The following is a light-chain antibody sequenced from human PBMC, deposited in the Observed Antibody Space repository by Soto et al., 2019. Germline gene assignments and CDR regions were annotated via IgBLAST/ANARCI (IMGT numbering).Light chain of an antibody. CDR3: QQYNSYST. V-gene: IGKV1-5*01. CDR1: QSISSW. Sequence: DIPMTQSPSTLSASVGDRVTITCRASQSISSWLAWYQQKPGKAPKLLIYDASSLESGVPSRFSGSGSGPEFTLTISSLQRDDFATYYCQQYNSYSTFGPGTKVDIK. CDR2: DAS. J-gene: IGKJ3*01.